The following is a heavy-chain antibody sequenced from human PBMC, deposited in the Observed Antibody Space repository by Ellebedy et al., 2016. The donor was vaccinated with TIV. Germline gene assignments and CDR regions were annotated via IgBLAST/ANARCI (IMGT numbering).Heavy chain of an antibody. V-gene: IGHV4-34*01. CDR2: INHSGST. Sequence: SETLSLXXAVYAPSFTGYYWRCICQPPGKGLEWIGEINHSGSTNYNPSLKSRVTISVDKSKNQFSLKLSSVTAADTAVYYCARGRAAAGGNYYMDVWGKGTTVTVSS. D-gene: IGHD6-13*01. J-gene: IGHJ6*03. CDR3: ARGRAAAGGNYYMDV. CDR1: APSFTGYY.